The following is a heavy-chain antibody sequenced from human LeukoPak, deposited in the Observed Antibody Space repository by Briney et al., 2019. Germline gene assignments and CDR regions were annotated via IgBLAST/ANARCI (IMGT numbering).Heavy chain of an antibody. D-gene: IGHD3-10*01. V-gene: IGHV3-43*02. CDR3: AKDKRDIWFGIFDY. CDR2: ISGDGGST. J-gene: IGHJ4*02. Sequence: PGGSLRLSCAASGFTFDDYAMHWVRQAPGKGLEWVSLISGDGGSTYYADSVKGRFTISRDNSKNSLYLQMNSLRTEDTALYYCAKDKRDIWFGIFDYWGQGTLVTVSS. CDR1: GFTFDDYA.